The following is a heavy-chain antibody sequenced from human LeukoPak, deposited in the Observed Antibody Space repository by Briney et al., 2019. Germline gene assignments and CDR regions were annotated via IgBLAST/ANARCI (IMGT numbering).Heavy chain of an antibody. J-gene: IGHJ6*02. CDR1: GFTFSSYA. CDR3: ARDQSPDYYDSSGYFNAYGMDV. D-gene: IGHD3-22*01. V-gene: IGHV3-30*14. CDR2: ISYDGSNK. Sequence: PGGSLRLSCAASGFTFSSYAMHWVRQAPGKGLEWVAVISYDGSNKYYADSVKGRFTISRDNSKNTLYLQMNSLRAEDTAVYYCARDQSPDYYDSSGYFNAYGMDVWGQGTTVTVSS.